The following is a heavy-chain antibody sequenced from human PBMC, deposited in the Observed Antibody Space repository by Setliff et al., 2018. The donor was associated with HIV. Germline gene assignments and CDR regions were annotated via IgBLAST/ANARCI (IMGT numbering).Heavy chain of an antibody. Sequence: SETLSLTCTVSGDSISTYCWIWIRQPPGKGLEWIGNIYTSGSTNYKPSLKSRVTISLDTSKNQFSLRLSSVTAADTAMYYCARHVGISIGGTRGDFDCWGQGTLVTVSS. CDR2: IYTSGST. CDR3: ARHVGISIGGTRGDFDC. J-gene: IGHJ4*02. D-gene: IGHD6-13*01. V-gene: IGHV4-4*09. CDR1: GDSISTYC.